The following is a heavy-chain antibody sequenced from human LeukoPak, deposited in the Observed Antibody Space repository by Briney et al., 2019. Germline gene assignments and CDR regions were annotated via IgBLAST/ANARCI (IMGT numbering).Heavy chain of an antibody. CDR1: GYIFAIYW. D-gene: IGHD2-15*01. CDR2: ICPGDSDT. V-gene: IGHV5-51*01. J-gene: IGHJ4*02. Sequence: GESLKISCKGSGYIFAIYWIGWVRQMPGKGLEWMGIICPGDSDTTYSPSFQGQVTISADKSISTAYLQWSSLKASDTAMYYCARQRCSGGACYSDYWGQGTLVTVSS. CDR3: ARQRCSGGACYSDY.